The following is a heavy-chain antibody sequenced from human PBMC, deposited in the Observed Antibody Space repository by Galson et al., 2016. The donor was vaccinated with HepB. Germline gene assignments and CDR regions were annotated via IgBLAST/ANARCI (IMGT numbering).Heavy chain of an antibody. J-gene: IGHJ4*02. CDR2: IIPIFHTT. Sequence: SVKVSCKASGGTFSNHSIGWVRQAPGQGLEWVGGIIPIFHTTKSAQKFQGRLTIIVDESTSTAFMELSSLTSDDTGVYYCCVVANHFESWGQGTLVAVSS. CDR3: CVVANHFES. V-gene: IGHV1-69*13. CDR1: GGTFSNHS. D-gene: IGHD2-21*01.